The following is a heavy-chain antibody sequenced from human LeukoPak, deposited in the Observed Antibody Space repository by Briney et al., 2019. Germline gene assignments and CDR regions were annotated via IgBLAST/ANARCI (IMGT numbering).Heavy chain of an antibody. CDR1: GAAFTSYA. D-gene: IGHD3-22*01. CDR2: IIPIFGTA. Sequence: SVNLCCNASGAAFTSYAISWVRQAPGQGLEWMGGIIPIFGTANYAQKFQGRVTITADESTSTAYMELSSLRSEDTAVYYCARGSYYDSSGYYKYYFDYWGQGTLVTVSS. CDR3: ARGSYYDSSGYYKYYFDY. V-gene: IGHV1-69*13. J-gene: IGHJ4*02.